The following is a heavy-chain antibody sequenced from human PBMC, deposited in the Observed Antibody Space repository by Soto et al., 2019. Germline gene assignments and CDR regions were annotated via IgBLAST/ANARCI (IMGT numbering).Heavy chain of an antibody. CDR2: ISGSGGST. CDR3: AQMRDIVAVPAARRCLDP. CDR1: GFTLSSYA. D-gene: IGHD2-2*01. V-gene: IGHV3-23*01. J-gene: IGHJ5*02. Sequence: GGSLRLSCAASGFTLSSYAMSWVRQAPGKGLEWVSAISGSGGSTYYADSVKGRFTISRDNSKNTLYLQMNSLRAEDTAVYYRAQMRDIVAVPAARRCLDPWGQGTMVTVYS.